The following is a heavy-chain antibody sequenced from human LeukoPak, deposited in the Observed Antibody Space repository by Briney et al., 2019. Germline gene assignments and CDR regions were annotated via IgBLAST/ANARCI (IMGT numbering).Heavy chain of an antibody. D-gene: IGHD6-13*01. CDR2: IYYSGST. CDR1: GGSISSSSYY. Sequence: SETLSLTCTVSGGSISSSSYYWGWIRQPPGKGLEWIGSIYYSGSTYYNPSLKSRVTISVDTSKNQFSLKLSSVTAADTAVYYCARHPKLRYIVAAAGTGWFDPWGQGTLVTVSS. J-gene: IGHJ5*02. V-gene: IGHV4-39*01. CDR3: ARHPKLRYIVAAAGTGWFDP.